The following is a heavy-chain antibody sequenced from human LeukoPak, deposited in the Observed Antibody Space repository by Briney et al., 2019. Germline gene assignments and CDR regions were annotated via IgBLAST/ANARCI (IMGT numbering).Heavy chain of an antibody. V-gene: IGHV4-4*02. CDR1: GGSISSSNW. D-gene: IGHD5-18*01. Sequence: SETLSLTCAVSGGSISSSNWWSWVRQPPGKGLEWIGYIYYSGSTNYNPSLKSRVTISVDTSKNQFSLKLSSVTAADTAVYYCARGGRSYGDTLGYWGQGTLVTVSS. J-gene: IGHJ4*02. CDR2: IYYSGST. CDR3: ARGGRSYGDTLGY.